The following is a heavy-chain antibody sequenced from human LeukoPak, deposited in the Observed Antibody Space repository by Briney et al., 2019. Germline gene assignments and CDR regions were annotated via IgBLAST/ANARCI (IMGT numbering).Heavy chain of an antibody. CDR2: IVVGSGNT. Sequence: GASVKVSCKASGFTFTSSAVQWVRQARGQRLEWIGWIVVGSGNTNYAQKFQERVTITRDMSTSTAYMELSSLRSEDTAVYYCARLITGAVAYAYWGQGTLVTVSS. D-gene: IGHD1-20*01. CDR1: GFTFTSSA. V-gene: IGHV1-58*01. J-gene: IGHJ4*02. CDR3: ARLITGAVAYAY.